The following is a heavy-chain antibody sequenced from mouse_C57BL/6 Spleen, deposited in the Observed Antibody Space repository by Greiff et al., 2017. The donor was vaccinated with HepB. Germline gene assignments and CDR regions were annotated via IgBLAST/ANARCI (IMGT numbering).Heavy chain of an antibody. V-gene: IGHV5-4*03. CDR2: ISDGGSYT. Sequence: EVKLMESGGGLVKPGGSLKLSCAASGFTFSSYAMSWVRQTPEKRLEWVATISDGGSYTYYPDNVKGRFTISRDNAKNNLYLQMSHLKSEDTAIYYCARGFYDYENFDYWGQGTTLTVSS. J-gene: IGHJ2*01. CDR3: ARGFYDYENFDY. D-gene: IGHD2-4*01. CDR1: GFTFSSYA.